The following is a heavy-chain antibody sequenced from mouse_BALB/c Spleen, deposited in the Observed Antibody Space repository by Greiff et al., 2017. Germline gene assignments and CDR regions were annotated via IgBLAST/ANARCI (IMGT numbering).Heavy chain of an antibody. J-gene: IGHJ2*01. Sequence: QVHVKQSGAELVRPGASVTLSCKASGYTFTDYEMHWVKQTPVHGLEWIGAIDPETGGTAYNQKFKGKATLTADKSSSTAYMELRSLTSEDSAVYYCTRFTTASFFDYWGQGTTLTVSS. V-gene: IGHV1-15*01. CDR2: IDPETGGT. CDR1: GYTFTDYE. D-gene: IGHD1-2*01. CDR3: TRFTTASFFDY.